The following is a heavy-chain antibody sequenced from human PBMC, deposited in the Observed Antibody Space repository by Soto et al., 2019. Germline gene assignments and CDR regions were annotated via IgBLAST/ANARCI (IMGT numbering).Heavy chain of an antibody. CDR2: ISGSGGST. D-gene: IGHD1-26*01. CDR1: GFTFSSYA. CDR3: AKDREGGSAALDY. Sequence: EVQLLESGGGLVQPGGSLRLSCAASGFTFSSYAMSWVRQAPGKGLEWVSAISGSGGSTYYADSVKGRFTISRDNSKNTLYLQMNSRRAEDTAVYYGAKDREGGSAALDYWGQGTLVTVSS. V-gene: IGHV3-23*01. J-gene: IGHJ4*02.